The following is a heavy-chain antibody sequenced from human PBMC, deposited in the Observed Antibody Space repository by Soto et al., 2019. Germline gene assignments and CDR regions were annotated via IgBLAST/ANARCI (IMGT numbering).Heavy chain of an antibody. J-gene: IGHJ6*02. CDR1: GFTFSSYA. Sequence: PGGSLRLSCAASGFTFSSYAMSWVRQAPGKGLEWVSAISGSGGSTYYADSVKGRFTISRDNSKNTLYLQMNSLRAEDTAVYYCAKDYYGSGSYYSTAGVWGQGTTVTVSS. D-gene: IGHD3-10*01. CDR3: AKDYYGSGSYYSTAGV. CDR2: ISGSGGST. V-gene: IGHV3-23*01.